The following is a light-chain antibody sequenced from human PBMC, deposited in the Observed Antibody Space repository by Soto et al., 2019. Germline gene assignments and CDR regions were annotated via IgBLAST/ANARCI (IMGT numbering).Light chain of an antibody. Sequence: DIHMTQSPCTLSASVGDRVTIPCRSSQNINSWLAWYQQKPGKAPKLLIYEASSLEKGVPARFGGSGSGTEFTLTISSLQPDDFATYYCQQYNVYSWTFGQGTKVDIK. CDR3: QQYNVYSWT. CDR2: EAS. CDR1: QNINSW. J-gene: IGKJ1*01. V-gene: IGKV1-5*03.